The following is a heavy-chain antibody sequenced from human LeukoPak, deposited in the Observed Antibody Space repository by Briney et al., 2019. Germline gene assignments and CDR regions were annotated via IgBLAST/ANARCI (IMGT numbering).Heavy chain of an antibody. V-gene: IGHV3-74*01. CDR1: GFTFSNFW. D-gene: IGHD2-8*01. J-gene: IGHJ4*02. CDR2: IYGDGSFT. Sequence: GGSLRLSCAASGFTFSNFWMHWVRQAPGKGLVWVALIYGDGSFTRYADSVKGRFTISRDNAKNTVYLQVNSLRVEDTAVYYCAKDDEAGVGERCSNGVCPDFDHWGQGTLVTVSS. CDR3: AKDDEAGVGERCSNGVCPDFDH.